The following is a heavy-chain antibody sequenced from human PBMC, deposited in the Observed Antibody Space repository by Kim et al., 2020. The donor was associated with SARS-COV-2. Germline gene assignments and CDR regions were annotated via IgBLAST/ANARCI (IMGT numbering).Heavy chain of an antibody. CDR1: GYTFTGYY. J-gene: IGHJ3*02. Sequence: ASVKVSCKASGYTFTGYYMHWVRQAACGGGEWMGWNNPNSGGTNYAQKFQGRVTMTRDTSISTAYMELSRLRSDDTAVYYCARDSTRPFVVVVAATPAGAFDISGQGTMVAVSS. D-gene: IGHD2-15*01. CDR3: ARDSTRPFVVVVAATPAGAFDI. V-gene: IGHV1-2*02. CDR2: NNPNSGGT.